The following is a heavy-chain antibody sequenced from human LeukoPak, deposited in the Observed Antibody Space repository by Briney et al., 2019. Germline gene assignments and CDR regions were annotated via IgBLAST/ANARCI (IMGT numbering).Heavy chain of an antibody. CDR3: ARQDMTTVTTLDY. Sequence: PSETLSLTCTVSCGSISSSSYYWGWIRQPPGKGLEWIGSIYYSGSTYYNPSLKSRVTISVDTSKNQFSLKLSSVTAADTAVYYCARQDMTTVTTLDYWGQGTLVTVSS. V-gene: IGHV4-39*01. CDR1: CGSISSSSYY. J-gene: IGHJ4*02. D-gene: IGHD4-17*01. CDR2: IYYSGST.